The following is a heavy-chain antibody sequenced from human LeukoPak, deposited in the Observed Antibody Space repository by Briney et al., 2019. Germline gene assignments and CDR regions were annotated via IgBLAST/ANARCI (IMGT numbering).Heavy chain of an antibody. D-gene: IGHD3-10*01. CDR2: LYTSGST. Sequence: SETLSLTCTVSGGSISSGSYNWSWIRQPAGKGLEWIGHLYTSGSTNYNPSLKSRVSISVDTSKNQFSLKLNSVTAADTAVYYCARKSGLEYYFDYWGQGTLVTVSS. V-gene: IGHV4-61*09. CDR1: GGSISSGSYN. CDR3: ARKSGLEYYFDY. J-gene: IGHJ4*02.